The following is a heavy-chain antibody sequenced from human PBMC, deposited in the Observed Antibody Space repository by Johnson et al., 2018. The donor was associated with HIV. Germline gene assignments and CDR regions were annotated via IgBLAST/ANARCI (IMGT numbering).Heavy chain of an antibody. Sequence: VQLVESGGGVVQPGRSLRLSCAASGFTFSDYYMSWIRQAPGKGLEWVSVIYSGGSTYYAYSVKGRFTISRDNSKNTLYLQMNKLRAEDTAVYFCASQVRGLRLGVDAFDIWGQGTMVIVSS. CDR2: IYSGGST. CDR1: GFTFSDYY. J-gene: IGHJ3*02. CDR3: ASQVRGLRLGVDAFDI. V-gene: IGHV3-66*04. D-gene: IGHD3-16*01.